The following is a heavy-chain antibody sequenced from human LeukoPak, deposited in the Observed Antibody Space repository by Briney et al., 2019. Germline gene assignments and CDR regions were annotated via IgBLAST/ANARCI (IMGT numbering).Heavy chain of an antibody. Sequence: GGSLRLSCAASGFAFSGCGMYWVRQPPGKRLEWVAFIRYDGNDKYYADSVKGRFTISRDNSQNTLFLQMNSLRAEDTAVYYCAHGHYGSGSFDYWGQGTLVTVSS. CDR1: GFAFSGCG. J-gene: IGHJ4*02. CDR2: IRYDGNDK. CDR3: AHGHYGSGSFDY. V-gene: IGHV3-30*02. D-gene: IGHD3-10*01.